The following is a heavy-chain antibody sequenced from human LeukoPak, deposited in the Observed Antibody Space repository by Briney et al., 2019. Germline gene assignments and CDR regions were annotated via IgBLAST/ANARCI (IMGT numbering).Heavy chain of an antibody. CDR2: INGNGGGS. CDR3: ARDKGYYYDSSGYLFDI. J-gene: IGHJ3*02. CDR1: GFTFSDHA. V-gene: IGHV3-23*01. Sequence: PGGSLRLSCAASGFTFSDHAMSWVRQAPAKGLEWVSSINGNGGGSYYIDSVKGRFTISRDNSKNTLYLQMNSLRAEDTAVYYCARDKGYYYDSSGYLFDIWGQGTMVTVSS. D-gene: IGHD3-22*01.